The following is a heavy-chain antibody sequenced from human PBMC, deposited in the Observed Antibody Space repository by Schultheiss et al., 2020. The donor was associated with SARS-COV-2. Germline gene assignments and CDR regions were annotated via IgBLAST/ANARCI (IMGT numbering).Heavy chain of an antibody. CDR1: GGSISSGGYY. Sequence: SETLSLTCTVSGGSISSGGYYWSWIRQPPGKGLEWIGRIYTSGSTNYNPSLKSRVTISVDTSKNQFSLKLSSVTAADTAVYYCARDYDILTGPSGDAVWGQGTLVTVSS. D-gene: IGHD3-9*01. V-gene: IGHV4-61*02. J-gene: IGHJ4*02. CDR2: IYTSGST. CDR3: ARDYDILTGPSGDAV.